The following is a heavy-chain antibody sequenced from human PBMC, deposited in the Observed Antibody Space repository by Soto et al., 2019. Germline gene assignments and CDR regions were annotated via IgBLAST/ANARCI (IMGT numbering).Heavy chain of an antibody. CDR1: GGSISSGPYS. Sequence: LSLTCSVSGGSISSGPYSWGWIRQPPGKGLEWIGTFHYSGRTYYSPSLESRVTISVDTSKNQFSLKVSSVTAADTAVFYCARLAGYCSGTSCYGYYGMDVWGQGTTVTVS. CDR2: FHYSGRT. J-gene: IGHJ6*02. D-gene: IGHD2-2*01. CDR3: ARLAGYCSGTSCYGYYGMDV. V-gene: IGHV4-39*01.